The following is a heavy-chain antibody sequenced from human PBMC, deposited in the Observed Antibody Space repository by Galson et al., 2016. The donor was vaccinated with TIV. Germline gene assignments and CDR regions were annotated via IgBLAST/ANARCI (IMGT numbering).Heavy chain of an antibody. CDR2: ISHSGST. CDR3: ARDTARVYGRGSLLDS. Sequence: SETLSLTCAVYGGSFSGYYCSWIRQPPGKGLEWIGEISHSGSTSYNPSLESRVTISIDTSKNQFSLNLNSVTAADTAVYYCARDTARVYGRGSLLDSWGQGILVTVSS. D-gene: IGHD3-10*01. J-gene: IGHJ5*01. CDR1: GGSFSGYY. V-gene: IGHV4-34*01.